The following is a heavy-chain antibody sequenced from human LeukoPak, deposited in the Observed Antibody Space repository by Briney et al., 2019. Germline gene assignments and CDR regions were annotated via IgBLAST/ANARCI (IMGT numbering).Heavy chain of an antibody. J-gene: IGHJ6*03. Sequence: ASVTVSCKASGYTFTSYYMHWVRQAPGQGLEWMGLINPSGGSTTYAQKFQGRVTMTRDMSTSTVYMELSSLRSEDTAVYYCARDFPNYYYMDVWGKGTTVTVSS. CDR1: GYTFTSYY. CDR2: INPSGGST. CDR3: ARDFPNYYYMDV. V-gene: IGHV1-46*01.